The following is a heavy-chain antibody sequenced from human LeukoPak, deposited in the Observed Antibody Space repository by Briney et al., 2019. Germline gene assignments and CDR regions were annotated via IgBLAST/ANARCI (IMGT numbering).Heavy chain of an antibody. J-gene: IGHJ4*02. CDR1: GTSISNNNW. V-gene: IGHV4-4*02. CDR2: IYYTGTT. Sequence: PSETLSLTCAVSGTSISNNNWWNWVRQPPGKGLEWIGSIYYTGTTYYNLSLKSRVTISVDTSKYQCSLRLSSVTAADTAVYYCARGLNYAGSGYYFDSWGPGTLVTVSS. D-gene: IGHD3-22*01. CDR3: ARGLNYAGSGYYFDS.